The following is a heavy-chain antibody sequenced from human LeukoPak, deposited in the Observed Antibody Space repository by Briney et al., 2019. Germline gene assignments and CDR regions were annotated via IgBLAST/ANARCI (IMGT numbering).Heavy chain of an antibody. D-gene: IGHD2-15*01. J-gene: IGHJ4*02. Sequence: PGGSLRLSCAASGFTFSSYWMSWVRQAPGKGLEWVANIKQDGSEKYYVDSVKGRFTVSRDNAKNSLYLQMNSLRAEDTAVYYCTRVARYCSGGICYSGYWGQGTLVTVSS. CDR3: TRVARYCSGGICYSGY. CDR1: GFTFSSYW. V-gene: IGHV3-7*01. CDR2: IKQDGSEK.